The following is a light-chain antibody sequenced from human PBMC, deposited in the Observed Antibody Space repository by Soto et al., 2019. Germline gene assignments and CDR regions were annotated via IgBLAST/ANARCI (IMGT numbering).Light chain of an antibody. J-gene: IGLJ1*01. Sequence: QSALTQPRSVSGSPGQSVTISCTGSRSDVGTDDFVSWYQQHPGKAPRLMIFDVSERPSGVPDRFSGSKSGNTASLTISGLQAEDEADYYCCLYAVTFYVFGTGTKLTVL. CDR1: RSDVGTDDF. V-gene: IGLV2-11*01. CDR2: DVS. CDR3: CLYAVTFYV.